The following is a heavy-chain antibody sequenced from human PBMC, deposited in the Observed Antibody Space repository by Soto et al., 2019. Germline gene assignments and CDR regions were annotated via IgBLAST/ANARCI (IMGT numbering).Heavy chain of an antibody. CDR3: AKDRERYCSGGSCLWIYFQH. CDR2: ISYDGSNK. V-gene: IGHV3-30*18. Sequence: QVQLVESGGGVVQPGRSLRLSCAASGFTFSSYGMHWVRQAPGKGLEWVAVISYDGSNKYYADSVKGRFTISRDNSKNTLYLQMSSLRAEDTAVYYCAKDRERYCSGGSCLWIYFQHWGQGTLVTVSS. D-gene: IGHD2-15*01. J-gene: IGHJ1*01. CDR1: GFTFSSYG.